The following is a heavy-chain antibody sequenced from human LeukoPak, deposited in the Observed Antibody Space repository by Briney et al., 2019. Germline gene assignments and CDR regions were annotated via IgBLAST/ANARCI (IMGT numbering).Heavy chain of an antibody. V-gene: IGHV1-8*01. CDR2: MNPHSGKT. D-gene: IGHD3-10*01. J-gene: IGHJ4*02. Sequence: ASVKVSCKASDYTFSTYDINWVRQATGQGLEWMGWMNPHSGKTGYAQKFQGRISMTRNTSITTVYMELSSLTSEDTAVYYCARGVQVYHYNSGGLDYWGQGTLVTVSS. CDR1: DYTFSTYD. CDR3: ARGVQVYHYNSGGLDY.